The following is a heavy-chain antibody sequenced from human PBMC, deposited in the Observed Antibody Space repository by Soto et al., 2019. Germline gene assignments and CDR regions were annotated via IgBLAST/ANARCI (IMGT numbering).Heavy chain of an antibody. Sequence: PGGFLRLSCAASGVTFSSYAMSWVPQAPGKGLEWVSAISGSGGSTYYADSVKGRFTISRDNSKNTLYLQMNSLRAEDTAVYYCAKGANIVATIDFDYWGQGTLVTVSS. D-gene: IGHD5-12*01. V-gene: IGHV3-23*01. J-gene: IGHJ4*02. CDR3: AKGANIVATIDFDY. CDR1: GVTFSSYA. CDR2: ISGSGGST.